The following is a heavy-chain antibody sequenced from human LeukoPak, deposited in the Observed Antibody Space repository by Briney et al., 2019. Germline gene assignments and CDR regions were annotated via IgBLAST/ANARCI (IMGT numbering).Heavy chain of an antibody. Sequence: GASVKVSCKASGYTFTGYYMHWVRQAPGQGLEWMGWINPNSGGTNYAQKCQGRVTMTRDTSISTAYMELSRLRSDDTAVYYCAREVVAYDSSGLSLGYWGQGTLVTVSS. V-gene: IGHV1-2*02. J-gene: IGHJ4*02. CDR3: AREVVAYDSSGLSLGY. CDR2: INPNSGGT. CDR1: GYTFTGYY. D-gene: IGHD3-22*01.